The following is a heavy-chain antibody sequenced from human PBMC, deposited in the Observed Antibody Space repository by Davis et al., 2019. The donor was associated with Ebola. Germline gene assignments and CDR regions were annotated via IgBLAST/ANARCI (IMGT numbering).Heavy chain of an antibody. V-gene: IGHV1-18*01. CDR2: ISAYNGNT. CDR3: ASRSSTSCYCLDY. Sequence: ASVKVSCKASGFTFTRSAMQWVRQAPGQGLEWMGWISAYNGNTNYAQKLQGRVTMTTDTSTSTAYMELRSLRSDDTAVYYCASRSSTSCYCLDYWGQGTLVTVSS. J-gene: IGHJ4*02. CDR1: GFTFTRSA. D-gene: IGHD2-2*01.